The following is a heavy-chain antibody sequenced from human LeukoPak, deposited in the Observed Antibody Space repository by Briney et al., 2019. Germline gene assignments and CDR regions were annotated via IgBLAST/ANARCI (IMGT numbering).Heavy chain of an antibody. V-gene: IGHV3-21*01. Sequence: GGSLRLSCAASGFTFSSYSMNWVRQAPGKGLEWVSSISSSSSYIYYADSVKGRFTISRDNAKNSLYLQINSLRAEDTAVYYCARWPGGIDYYGSGSPSDYWGQGTLVTVSS. J-gene: IGHJ4*02. CDR3: ARWPGGIDYYGSGSPSDY. CDR2: ISSSSSYI. D-gene: IGHD3-10*01. CDR1: GFTFSSYS.